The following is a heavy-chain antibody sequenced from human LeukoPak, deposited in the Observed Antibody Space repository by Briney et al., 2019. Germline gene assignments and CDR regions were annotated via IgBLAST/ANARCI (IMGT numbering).Heavy chain of an antibody. CDR3: ARTFRQWLVGGIDD. CDR2: INSDGSST. CDR1: GFTFSSYW. Sequence: PGGSLRLSCAASGFTFSSYWMHWVRQAPGKGLVWVSRINSDGSSTSYADSVKGRFTISRDNAKNTLYLQMNSLRAGDTAVYYCARTFRQWLVGGIDDWGQGTLVTVSS. J-gene: IGHJ4*02. D-gene: IGHD6-19*01. V-gene: IGHV3-74*01.